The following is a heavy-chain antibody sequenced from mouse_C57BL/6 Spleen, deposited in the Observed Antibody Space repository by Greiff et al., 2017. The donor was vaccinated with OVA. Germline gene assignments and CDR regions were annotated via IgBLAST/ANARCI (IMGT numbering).Heavy chain of an antibody. J-gene: IGHJ4*01. CDR2: INPGSGGT. CDR1: GYTFTNYL. Sequence: QVQLQQPGAELVRPGSSVKLSCKASGYTFTNYLIEWVKQRPGQGLEWIGVINPGSGGTNYNEKFKGKATLTADKSSSTAYMQLSSLTSEDSAVYFCAREGTLYYAMDYWGQGTSVTVSS. V-gene: IGHV1-54*01. CDR3: AREGTLYYAMDY.